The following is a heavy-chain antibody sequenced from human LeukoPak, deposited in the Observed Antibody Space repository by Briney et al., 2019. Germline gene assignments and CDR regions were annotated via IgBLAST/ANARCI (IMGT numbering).Heavy chain of an antibody. V-gene: IGHV4-30-2*01. CDR1: GGSISSGGYY. Sequence: SETLSLTCTVSGGSISSGGYYWSWIRQPPGKGLEWIGYIYHSGSTYYNPSLKSRVTISVDRSKNQFSLKLSSVTAADTAVYYCARVPGYYDSTGPPDYWGQGTLVAVSS. CDR2: IYHSGST. D-gene: IGHD3-22*01. CDR3: ARVPGYYDSTGPPDY. J-gene: IGHJ4*02.